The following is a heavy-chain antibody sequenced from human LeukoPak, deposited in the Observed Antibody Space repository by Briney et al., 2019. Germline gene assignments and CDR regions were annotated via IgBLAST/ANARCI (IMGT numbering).Heavy chain of an antibody. Sequence: PGGSLRLSCAASGFTFSSYGMHWVRQAPGKGLEWVAVISYDGSNKYYADSVKGRFTISRDNSKNTLYLQMNSLRAEDTAVYYCAKDLRGYCSGGSCYTSWFDPWGQGTLVTVPS. D-gene: IGHD2-15*01. CDR3: AKDLRGYCSGGSCYTSWFDP. J-gene: IGHJ5*02. V-gene: IGHV3-30*18. CDR1: GFTFSSYG. CDR2: ISYDGSNK.